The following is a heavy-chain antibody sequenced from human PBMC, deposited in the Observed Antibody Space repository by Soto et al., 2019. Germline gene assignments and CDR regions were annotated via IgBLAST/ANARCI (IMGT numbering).Heavy chain of an antibody. Sequence: SVKVSCKASGGTLGSDAITWVRQAPGQGLEWVGRIIPIFGTTNYAQNLQGRVTISAGKSTLTSYMELHSLTSDDTALYYCARDRTDSGYYTNWLDPWGQGTQVTVSS. CDR1: GGTLGSDA. CDR2: IIPIFGTT. CDR3: ARDRTDSGYYTNWLDP. V-gene: IGHV1-69*06. D-gene: IGHD3-22*01. J-gene: IGHJ5*02.